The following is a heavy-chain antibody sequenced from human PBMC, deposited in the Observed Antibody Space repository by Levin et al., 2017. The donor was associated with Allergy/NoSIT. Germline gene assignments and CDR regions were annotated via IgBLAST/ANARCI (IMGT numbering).Heavy chain of an antibody. D-gene: IGHD6-13*01. V-gene: IGHV5-51*01. Sequence: GESLKISCKGSGYSFTSYWIGWVRQMPGKGLEWMGIIYPGDSDTRYSPSFQGQVTISADKSISTAYLQWSSLKASDTAMYYCARVRYSSSWSEYYFDYWGQGTLVTVSS. CDR3: ARVRYSSSWSEYYFDY. CDR1: GYSFTSYW. J-gene: IGHJ4*02. CDR2: IYPGDSDT.